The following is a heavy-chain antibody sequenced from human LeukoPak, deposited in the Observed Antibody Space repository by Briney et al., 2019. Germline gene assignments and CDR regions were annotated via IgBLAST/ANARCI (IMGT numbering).Heavy chain of an antibody. J-gene: IGHJ4*02. CDR1: GFTFSSYG. CDR3: GIEISGFPDC. CDR2: IWYDGSNK. V-gene: IGHV3-33*01. D-gene: IGHD6-19*01. Sequence: GGSLRLSCAASGFTFSSYGMHWVRQAPGKGLEWVAVIWYDGSNKYYADSVKGRFTISRDNSKNTLYLQMNSLRAEDTAVYYCGIEISGFPDCWGQGTLVTVSS.